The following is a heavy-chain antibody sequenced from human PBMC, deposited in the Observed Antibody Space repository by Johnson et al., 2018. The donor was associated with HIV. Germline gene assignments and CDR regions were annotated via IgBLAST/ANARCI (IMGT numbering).Heavy chain of an antibody. CDR1: GFTFDDYG. CDR3: ASSITGAHRGAFDI. J-gene: IGHJ3*02. V-gene: IGHV3-20*04. D-gene: IGHD1-20*01. CDR2: INWHGGST. Sequence: MLLVESGGGVVRPGGSLRLSCAASGFTFDDYGMSWVRQAPGKGLEWVSGINWHGGSTGYEDSVTGRFTISRDNAKNSLYLQMNSLRAGDTAVYYCASSITGAHRGAFDIWGQGTMVTVSS.